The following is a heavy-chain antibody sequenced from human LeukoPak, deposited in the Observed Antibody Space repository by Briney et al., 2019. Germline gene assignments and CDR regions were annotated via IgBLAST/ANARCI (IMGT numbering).Heavy chain of an antibody. CDR2: IYSGAST. CDR1: GFSVSNNY. J-gene: IGHJ3*02. V-gene: IGHV3-53*01. D-gene: IGHD3-22*01. CDR3: ARLRGYHYADAFDI. Sequence: GGSLRLSCAASGFSVSNNYMSWVRQAPGKGLEWVSVIYSGASTYHADSVKGRFTISRDNSKNTLHLQMNNLRAEDTAVYYCARLRGYHYADAFDIWDQGTVVTVSS.